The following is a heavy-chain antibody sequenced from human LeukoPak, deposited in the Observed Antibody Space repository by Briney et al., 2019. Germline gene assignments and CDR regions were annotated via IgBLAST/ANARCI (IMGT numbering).Heavy chain of an antibody. D-gene: IGHD3-22*01. CDR1: GYTFTSYG. CDR2: ISAYNGNT. J-gene: IGHJ3*02. Sequence: ASVKVSCKASGYTFTSYGISWVRQAPGQGLEWMGWISAYNGNTNYAQKFQGRVTITRDTSASTAYMELSSLRSEDTAVYYCARDSSGYYLDDAFDIWGQGTMVTVSS. V-gene: IGHV1-18*01. CDR3: ARDSSGYYLDDAFDI.